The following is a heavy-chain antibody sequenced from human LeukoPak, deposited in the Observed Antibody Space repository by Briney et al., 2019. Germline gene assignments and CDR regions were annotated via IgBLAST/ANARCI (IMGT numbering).Heavy chain of an antibody. CDR3: ARDPSNYYGSGIVMGNWFDP. J-gene: IGHJ5*02. V-gene: IGHV4-39*07. CDR2: IYYSGST. CDR1: GDSITGYY. Sequence: SETLSLTCSVSGDSITGYYWGWIRQPPGKGLEWIGSIYYSGSTYYNPSLKSRVTISVDTSKNQFSLKLSSVTAADTAVYYCARDPSNYYGSGIVMGNWFDPWGQGTLVTVSS. D-gene: IGHD3-10*01.